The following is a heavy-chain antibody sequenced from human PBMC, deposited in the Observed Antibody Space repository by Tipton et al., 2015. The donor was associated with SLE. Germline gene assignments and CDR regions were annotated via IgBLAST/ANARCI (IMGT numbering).Heavy chain of an antibody. D-gene: IGHD3-22*01. CDR1: GYTFTSND. J-gene: IGHJ3*02. CDR3: VRDDGAYYYDSSGYDAFDI. CDR2: ISAYNGNT. Sequence: QLVQSGPEVKKPGASVKVSCKASGYTFTSNDISWVRQAPGQGLEWMGWISAYNGNTNYAQKLQGRVTMTTDTSTSTAYMELRSLRSDDTAVYYCVRDDGAYYYDSSGYDAFDIWGQGTMVTVSS. V-gene: IGHV1-18*01.